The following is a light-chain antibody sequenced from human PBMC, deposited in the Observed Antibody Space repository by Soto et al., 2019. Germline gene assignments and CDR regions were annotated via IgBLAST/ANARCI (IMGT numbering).Light chain of an antibody. CDR3: QQYNIWPQT. CDR1: QSLSNN. CDR2: GAS. J-gene: IGKJ1*01. Sequence: EIVLTQSTGTLSLSPWEIATLXYRASQSLSNNIYLAWYQQKPGQAPRLLIYGASSRATGIPARFSGSGSGTDFTLTISSLQSEDFAVYFCQQYNIWPQTFGQGTKVDIK. V-gene: IGKV3D-15*01.